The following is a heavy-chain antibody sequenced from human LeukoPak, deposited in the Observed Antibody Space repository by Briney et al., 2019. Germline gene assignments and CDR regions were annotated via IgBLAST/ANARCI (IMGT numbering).Heavy chain of an antibody. CDR2: INSNSGGT. CDR3: AREQYSGSTTGFDL. CDR1: GYTFTGDN. J-gene: IGHJ5*02. D-gene: IGHD5-12*01. Sequence: ASVKVSCKASGYTFTGDNIHWVRQAPGQGLEYMGWINSNSGGTRYAQNLQGRVTMTRDTSISTAYMNLSSLTSDDTAVYYCAREQYSGSTTGFDLWGQGTLVTVSS. V-gene: IGHV1-2*02.